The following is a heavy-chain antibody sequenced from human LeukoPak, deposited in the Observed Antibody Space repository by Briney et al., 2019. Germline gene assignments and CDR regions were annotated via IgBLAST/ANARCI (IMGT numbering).Heavy chain of an antibody. D-gene: IGHD5-18*01. V-gene: IGHV4-34*01. Sequence: SETLSLTCAVYGGSFSGYYWSWIRQPPGKGLEWIGEINHSGSTNYNPSLKSRFAILVDTSKNQFSLKLSSVTAADMAVYYCARGPYVGSYGTFDYWGQGTLVTVSS. J-gene: IGHJ4*02. CDR3: ARGPYVGSYGTFDY. CDR2: INHSGST. CDR1: GGSFSGYY.